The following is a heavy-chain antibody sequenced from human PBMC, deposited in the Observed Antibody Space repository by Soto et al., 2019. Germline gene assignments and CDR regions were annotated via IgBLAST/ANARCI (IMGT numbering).Heavy chain of an antibody. Sequence: QVQLQESGPGLVKPSETLSLTCTVSGVSLSRYSWSWIRQPPWQGLECIGYIYYRGSTNYNPSLKGTVTISVEKCKNHSYLKPSAVTAADTSEYYCARRYCSAFDIWGQGTMVTVSS. J-gene: IGHJ3*02. CDR1: GVSLSRYS. CDR3: ARRYCSAFDI. CDR2: IYYRGST. V-gene: IGHV4-59*01. D-gene: IGHD2-15*01.